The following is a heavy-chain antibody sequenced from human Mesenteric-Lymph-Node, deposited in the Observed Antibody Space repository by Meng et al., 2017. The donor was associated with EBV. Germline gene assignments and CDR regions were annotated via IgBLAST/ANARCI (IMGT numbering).Heavy chain of an antibody. V-gene: IGHV2-5*02. CDR2: IYWDDDK. J-gene: IGHJ5*02. CDR3: AHRTSNCFDP. CDR1: GFSLGTSGVG. Sequence: HITLKESGPTLVKPTHTLTLTCTLSGFSLGTSGVGVGWIRQPPGKALEWLALIYWDDDKRYSPSLKTRLTITKDTSENQVVLTMTNMDPVDAATYYCAHRTSNCFDPSGQGTLVTVSS.